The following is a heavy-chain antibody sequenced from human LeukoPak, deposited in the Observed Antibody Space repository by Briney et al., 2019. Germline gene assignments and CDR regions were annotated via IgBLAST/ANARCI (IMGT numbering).Heavy chain of an antibody. D-gene: IGHD5-18*01. V-gene: IGHV4-4*02. J-gene: IGHJ4*02. CDR2: IYHDGST. CDR1: GGSISSNNW. Sequence: PSETLSLTCAVSGGSISSNNWWIWVRQSPEKGLEWIGEIYHDGSTNYNPSLKSRVTISMDKSKDQLSLKLDFVTAADTAVYYCARDRGGYTYSHDYWGQGTLVTVSS. CDR3: ARDRGGYTYSHDY.